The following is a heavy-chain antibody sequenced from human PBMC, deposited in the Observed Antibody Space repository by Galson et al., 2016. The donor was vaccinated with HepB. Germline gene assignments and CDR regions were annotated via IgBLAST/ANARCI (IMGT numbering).Heavy chain of an antibody. CDR1: GFIFYNFA. Sequence: SLRLSCAASGFIFYNFAMSWVRQAPGKGLEWVSIISGSGGITDYADSVQGRFSISRDNSKNTLFLQMNSLRADDTAVYYCAKTVGEYKFDYWGQGALVTVSS. CDR2: ISGSGGIT. V-gene: IGHV3-23*01. D-gene: IGHD3-16*01. J-gene: IGHJ4*02. CDR3: AKTVGEYKFDY.